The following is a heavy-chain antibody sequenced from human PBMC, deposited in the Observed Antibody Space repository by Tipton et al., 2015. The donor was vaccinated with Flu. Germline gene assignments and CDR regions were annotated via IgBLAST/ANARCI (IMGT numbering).Heavy chain of an antibody. CDR3: ARDTIFGVAH. CDR1: GGSISSSSYY. D-gene: IGHD3-3*01. CDR2: IYYSGST. J-gene: IGHJ4*02. Sequence: LRLSCTVSGGSISSSSYYWGWIRQPPGKGPEWIGSIYYSGSTYYNPSLKSRVTISVDTSKNQFSLKLSSVTAADTAVYYCARDTIFGVAHWGQGTLVTVSS. V-gene: IGHV4-39*07.